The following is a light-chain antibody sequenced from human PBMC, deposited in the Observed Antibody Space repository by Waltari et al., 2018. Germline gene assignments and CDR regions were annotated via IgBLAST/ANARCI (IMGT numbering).Light chain of an antibody. Sequence: DIQMTQSPSTLSVSVGDRVTITCRASQSISNWLAGYQQKPGKAPKLLIYKASNLESGVPSRFSGSGSWTEFTLTISSLQPDDFATYYCQQYDNYWTFGQGTKVEI. CDR2: KAS. V-gene: IGKV1-5*03. J-gene: IGKJ1*01. CDR3: QQYDNYWT. CDR1: QSISNW.